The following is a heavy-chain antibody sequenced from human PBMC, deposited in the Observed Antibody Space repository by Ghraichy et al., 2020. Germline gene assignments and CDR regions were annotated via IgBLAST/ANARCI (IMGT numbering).Heavy chain of an antibody. J-gene: IGHJ4*02. CDR3: ARDGPPWSGYYTQAFDY. CDR2: ISSSSSTI. Sequence: GGSLRLSCAASGFTFSSYSMNWVRQAPGKGLEWVSYISSSSSTIYYADSVKGRFTISRDNAKNSLYLQMNSLRDEDTAVYYCARDGPPWSGYYTQAFDYWGQGTLVTVSS. CDR1: GFTFSSYS. D-gene: IGHD3-3*01. V-gene: IGHV3-48*02.